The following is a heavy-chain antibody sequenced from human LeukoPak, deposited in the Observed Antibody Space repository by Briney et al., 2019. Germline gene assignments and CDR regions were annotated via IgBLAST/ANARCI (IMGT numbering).Heavy chain of an antibody. D-gene: IGHD3-22*01. CDR2: IKHDGTET. V-gene: IGHV3-7*01. J-gene: IGHJ4*02. CDR3: ARVLKYDSGDFYRHFDY. Sequence: PGGSLRLSCAASGFIFGTYWMNWVRQAPGKGLEWVANIKHDGTETHYVDSVKGRFIISRDNPKNSLYLQMYSLRAEDTAVYYCARVLKYDSGDFYRHFDYWGQGTLVTVSS. CDR1: GFIFGTYW.